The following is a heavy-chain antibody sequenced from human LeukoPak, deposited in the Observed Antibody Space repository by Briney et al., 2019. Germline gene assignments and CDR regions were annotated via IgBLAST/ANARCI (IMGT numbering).Heavy chain of an antibody. D-gene: IGHD3/OR15-3a*01. CDR3: ARGEYDLLDY. Sequence: GASVKVSCKASGYNFISYIMSWVRQAPGQGLEWMGWINPNGGNTGYAQKFQGRVTITRNTSISTAYMELSSLRSEDTAVYYCARGEYDLLDYWGQGTLVTVSS. CDR2: INPNGGNT. J-gene: IGHJ4*02. CDR1: GYNFISYI. V-gene: IGHV1-8*03.